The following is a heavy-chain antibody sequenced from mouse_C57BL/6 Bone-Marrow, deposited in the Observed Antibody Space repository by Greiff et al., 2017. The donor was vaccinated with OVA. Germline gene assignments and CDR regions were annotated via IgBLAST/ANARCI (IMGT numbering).Heavy chain of an antibody. Sequence: QVQLQQSGPGLVKPSQSLFLTCSITGFPITSGYYWIWIRQSPGKPLEWMGYITHSGETFYNPSLQSPISITRETSKNQFFLQLNSVTTEDTAMYYCAGDRISYYYGSSPWYFDVWGTGTTVTVSS. V-gene: IGHV12-3*01. J-gene: IGHJ1*03. CDR1: GFPITSGYY. CDR3: AGDRISYYYGSSPWYFDV. D-gene: IGHD1-1*01. CDR2: ITHSGET.